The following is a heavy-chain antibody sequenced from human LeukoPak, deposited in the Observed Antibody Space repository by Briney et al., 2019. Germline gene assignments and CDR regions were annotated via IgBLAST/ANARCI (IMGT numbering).Heavy chain of an antibody. CDR1: GYSISSGYY. D-gene: IGHD3-9*01. V-gene: IGHV4-38-2*02. CDR3: ARGSNFDWLLSNYYFDY. Sequence: SETLSLTCTVSGYSISSGYYWGWIRQPPGKGLEWIGSIYHSGSTYYNPSLKSRVTISVDTSKNQFSLKLSSVTAADTAVYYCARGSNFDWLLSNYYFDYWGQGTLVTVSS. J-gene: IGHJ4*02. CDR2: IYHSGST.